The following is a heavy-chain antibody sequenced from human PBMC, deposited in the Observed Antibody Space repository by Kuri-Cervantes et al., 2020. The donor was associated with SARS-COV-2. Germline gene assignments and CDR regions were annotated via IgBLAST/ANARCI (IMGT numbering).Heavy chain of an antibody. CDR2: ISWNSGSI. CDR3: AKDTEARIVVGAAHAFDI. J-gene: IGHJ3*02. Sequence: LSLTCAASGFTFDDYAMHWVRQAPGKGLEWVSGISWNSGSIGYADSVKGRFTISRDNAKNSLYLQMNSLRVEDTALYYCAKDTEARIVVGAAHAFDIWGQGTMVTVSS. CDR1: GFTFDDYA. V-gene: IGHV3-9*01. D-gene: IGHD1-26*01.